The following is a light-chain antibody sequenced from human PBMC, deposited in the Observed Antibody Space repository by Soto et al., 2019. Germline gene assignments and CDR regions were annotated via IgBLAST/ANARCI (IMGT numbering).Light chain of an antibody. V-gene: IGKV3-20*01. CDR3: QQYGSSPRT. J-gene: IGKJ1*01. CDR1: QSVSSSY. CDR2: GAS. Sequence: EIVLTQSPGTLSLSPGERATLSCRASQSVSSSYLAWYQQKPGQAPRLRIYGASSRATGIPDRFSGSGSGTDFTLIISRLEPEDFAVYYCQQYGSSPRTFGQGTKVEIK.